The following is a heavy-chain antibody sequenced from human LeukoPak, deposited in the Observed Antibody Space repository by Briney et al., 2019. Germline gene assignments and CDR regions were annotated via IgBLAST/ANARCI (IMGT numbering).Heavy chain of an antibody. Sequence: PSETLSLTCAVSGGSISSSNWWSWVRQPPGKGLEWIGEIYHSGSTNYNPSLKSRVTISVDKSKNQFTLKLSSVTAADTAVYYCARGYSSGWYAFDIWGQGTMVTVSS. CDR1: GGSISSSNW. CDR3: ARGYSSGWYAFDI. J-gene: IGHJ3*02. V-gene: IGHV4-4*02. CDR2: IYHSGST. D-gene: IGHD6-19*01.